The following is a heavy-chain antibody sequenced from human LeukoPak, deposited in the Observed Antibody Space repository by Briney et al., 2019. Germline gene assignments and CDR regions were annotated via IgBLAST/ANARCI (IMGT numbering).Heavy chain of an antibody. CDR2: IYYSGST. V-gene: IGHV4-61*01. CDR3: ASETRRDGYKAFDY. CDR1: GDSIGSSNYY. Sequence: SETLSLTCTVSGDSIGSSNYYWSWIRQPPGKGLEWIGYIYYSGSTNYNPSLKSRVTISVDTSKNQFSLKLSSVTAADTAVYYCASETRRDGYKAFDYWGQGTLVTVSS. D-gene: IGHD5-24*01. J-gene: IGHJ4*02.